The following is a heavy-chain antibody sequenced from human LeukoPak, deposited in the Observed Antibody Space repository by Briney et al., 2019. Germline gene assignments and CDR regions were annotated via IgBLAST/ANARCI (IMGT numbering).Heavy chain of an antibody. CDR2: IDPSDSDT. CDR3: ARQTAMGRSGDY. J-gene: IGHJ4*02. CDR1: GSTFTTYW. Sequence: GGPLQISCQASGSTFTTYWIGWVRQLPGKGREWMGIIDPSDSDTRYTPSFQGQVTISADKSLTTAYLQWNSLKASDTALYYCARQTAMGRSGDYWGQGTLVTVSS. D-gene: IGHD5-18*01. V-gene: IGHV5-51*01.